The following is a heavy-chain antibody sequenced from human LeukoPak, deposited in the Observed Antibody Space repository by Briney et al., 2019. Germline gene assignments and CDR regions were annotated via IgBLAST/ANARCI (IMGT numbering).Heavy chain of an antibody. CDR1: GGSISSSSYY. J-gene: IGHJ4*02. CDR3: ARGTYYYDSSGYLQTYYFDY. D-gene: IGHD3-22*01. V-gene: IGHV4-39*07. Sequence: SETLSLTCTVSGGSISSSSYYWGWIRQPPGKGLEWIGSIYYSGSTNYNPSLKSRVTISVDTSKNQFSLKLSSVTAADTAVYYCARGTYYYDSSGYLQTYYFDYWGQGTLVTVSS. CDR2: IYYSGST.